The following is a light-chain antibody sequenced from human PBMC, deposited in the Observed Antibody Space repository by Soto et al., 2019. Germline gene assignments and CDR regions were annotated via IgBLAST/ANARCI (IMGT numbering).Light chain of an antibody. CDR1: QVVGSN. CDR3: QQYNKWPPVT. CDR2: GAS. V-gene: IGKV3-15*01. Sequence: EIVLTQSPATLSVSPGERATLSCRASQVVGSNLAWYQQKSGQAPRLLIYGASARATGIPARFSGGGSGTEFTLTISSRQSADFAVYYCQQYNKWPPVTFRQGTKLEIK. J-gene: IGKJ2*01.